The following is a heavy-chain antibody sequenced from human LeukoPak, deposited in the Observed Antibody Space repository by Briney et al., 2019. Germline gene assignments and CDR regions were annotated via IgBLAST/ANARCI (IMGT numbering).Heavy chain of an antibody. Sequence: PGGSLRLSCAASGFTFSSYAMSWVRQAPGKGLEWVSAISGSGGSTYYADSVKGRFTISRDNSKNALYLQMNSLRAEDTAVYYCAKDWGGDSSGTKPLDYWGQGTLVTVSS. CDR1: GFTFSSYA. CDR3: AKDWGGDSSGTKPLDY. CDR2: ISGSGGST. J-gene: IGHJ4*02. V-gene: IGHV3-23*01. D-gene: IGHD3-22*01.